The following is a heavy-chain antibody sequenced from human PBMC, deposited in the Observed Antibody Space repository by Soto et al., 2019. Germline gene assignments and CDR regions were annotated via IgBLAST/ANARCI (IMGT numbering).Heavy chain of an antibody. D-gene: IGHD1-26*01. CDR1: GFPFSSYG. V-gene: IGHV3-33*01. CDR3: ARVDGSSDHYYGMDV. Sequence: GGSLRLSCAASGFPFSSYGMHWVRQAPGKGLEWVAVIWYDGSNKYYADSVKGRFTISRDNSKNTLYLQMNSLRAEDTAVYYCARVDGSSDHYYGMDVWGQGTTVTVS. CDR2: IWYDGSNK. J-gene: IGHJ6*02.